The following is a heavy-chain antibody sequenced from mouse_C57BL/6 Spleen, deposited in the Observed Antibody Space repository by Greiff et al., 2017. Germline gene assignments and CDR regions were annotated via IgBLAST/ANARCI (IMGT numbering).Heavy chain of an antibody. CDR1: GYTFTDYN. CDR2: INPNNGGT. Sequence: VQLQQSGPELVKPGASVKMSCKASGYTFTDYNMHWVKQSHGKSLEWIGYINPNNGGTSYNQKFKGKATLTVNKSSRTAYMELRSLPSEDSAVYYSARGGYYDYFDYWGQGTTLTVAS. CDR3: ARGGYYDYFDY. J-gene: IGHJ2*01. V-gene: IGHV1-22*01. D-gene: IGHD2-4*01.